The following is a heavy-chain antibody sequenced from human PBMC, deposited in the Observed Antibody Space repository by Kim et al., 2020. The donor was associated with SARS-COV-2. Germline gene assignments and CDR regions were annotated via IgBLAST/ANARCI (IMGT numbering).Heavy chain of an antibody. D-gene: IGHD3-9*01. CDR2: INAGNGDT. Sequence: ASVKVSCKASKDSVTTIHWMRQAPGQRLEWMGWINAGNGDTKFSQNFRNRVTITRDTSAGTAYLDLSSLTSEDTAVYYCARGGHDTGYTYFDYWGQGTLVTVSS. V-gene: IGHV1-3*01. CDR3: ARGGHDTGYTYFDY. CDR1: KDSVTT. J-gene: IGHJ4*02.